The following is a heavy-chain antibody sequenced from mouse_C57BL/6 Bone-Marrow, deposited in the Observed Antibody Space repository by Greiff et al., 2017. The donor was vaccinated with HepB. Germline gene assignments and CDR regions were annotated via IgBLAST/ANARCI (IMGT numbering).Heavy chain of an antibody. CDR3: AREDYGSYFDD. CDR1: GYTFTSYD. V-gene: IGHV1-85*01. Sequence: VKLMESGPELVKPGASVKLSCKASGYTFTSYDINWVKQRPGQGLEWIGWIYPRDGSTKYNEKFKGKATLTVDTSSSTAYMELHSLTSEDSAVYFCAREDYGSYFDDWGQGTTLTVSS. J-gene: IGHJ2*01. D-gene: IGHD1-1*01. CDR2: IYPRDGST.